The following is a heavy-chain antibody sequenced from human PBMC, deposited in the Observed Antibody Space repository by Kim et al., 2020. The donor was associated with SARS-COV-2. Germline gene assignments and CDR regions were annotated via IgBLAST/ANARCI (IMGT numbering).Heavy chain of an antibody. CDR1: GFTRSSYA. CDR2: LSSDGNNK. Sequence: GGSLRLACISSGFTRSSYARIWVRQFPGNGLAWVAVLSSDGNNKYYADPVKGRFTISSDNSKNTLYLQMNSLRAEDTAVYYCTRASLVGPTYWFDPWGQGTLVTVSS. D-gene: IGHD1-26*01. CDR3: TRASLVGPTYWFDP. V-gene: IGHV3-30*04. J-gene: IGHJ5*02.